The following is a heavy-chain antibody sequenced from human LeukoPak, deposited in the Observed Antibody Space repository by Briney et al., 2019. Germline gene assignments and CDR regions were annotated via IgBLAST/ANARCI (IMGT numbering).Heavy chain of an antibody. D-gene: IGHD4-23*01. CDR1: GGTSSSYA. CDR3: ARDKDYGGNFGTFDY. Sequence: SVKVSCKASGGTSSSYAISWVRQAPGQGLEWMGGIIPIFGTANYAQKFQGRVTITTDESTSTAYMELSSLRSEDTAVYYCARDKDYGGNFGTFDYWGQGTLVTVSS. CDR2: IIPIFGTA. V-gene: IGHV1-69*05. J-gene: IGHJ4*02.